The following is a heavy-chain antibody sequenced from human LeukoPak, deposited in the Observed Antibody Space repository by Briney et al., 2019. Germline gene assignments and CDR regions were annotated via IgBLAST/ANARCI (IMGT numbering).Heavy chain of an antibody. CDR2: ISGSGGST. Sequence: GGSLRLSCAASGFTFSSYAMSWVRQAPGKGLEWVSVISGSGGSTNYADSVKGRFTISRDNAKNSLYLQMNSLRDEDTAVYYCARDTGQQLVKWWDKESYYFDYWGQGTLVTVSS. CDR3: ARDTGQQLVKWWDKESYYFDY. CDR1: GFTFSSYA. V-gene: IGHV3-23*01. J-gene: IGHJ4*02. D-gene: IGHD6-13*01.